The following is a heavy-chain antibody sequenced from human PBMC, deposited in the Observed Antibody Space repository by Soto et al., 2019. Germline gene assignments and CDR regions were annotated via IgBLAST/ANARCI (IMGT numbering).Heavy chain of an antibody. V-gene: IGHV4-39*07. D-gene: IGHD3-10*01. Sequence: PSETLSLTCTVSGGSITSSSYYWGWIRQPPGKGLEWIGSIYSGGSTYYNPSLKSRVTISIDTSKNQVSLKVSSVTAADTAVYYCAREYYYGSGPWYWGQGTLVTVSS. CDR3: AREYYYGSGPWY. CDR2: IYSGGST. CDR1: GGSITSSSYY. J-gene: IGHJ4*02.